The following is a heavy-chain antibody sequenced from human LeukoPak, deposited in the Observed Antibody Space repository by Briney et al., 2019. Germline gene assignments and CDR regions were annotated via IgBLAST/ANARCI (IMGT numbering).Heavy chain of an antibody. CDR3: ARDSHSDIVVVPAAGDY. V-gene: IGHV3-30-3*01. CDR2: ISYDGSNK. Sequence: GGSLRLSCEASGFIFTNYAMSWVRQAPGKGLEWVAVISYDGSNKYYADSVKGRFTISRDNSKNTLYLQMNSLRAEDTAVYYCARDSHSDIVVVPAAGDYWGQGTLVTVSS. D-gene: IGHD2-2*01. CDR1: GFIFTNYA. J-gene: IGHJ4*02.